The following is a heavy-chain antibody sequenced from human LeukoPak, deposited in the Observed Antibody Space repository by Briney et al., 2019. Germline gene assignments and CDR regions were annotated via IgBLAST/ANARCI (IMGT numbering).Heavy chain of an antibody. D-gene: IGHD2-2*01. CDR1: GYSISSGYY. Sequence: SETLSLTCTVSGYSISSGYYWGWIRQPPGKGLEWIGSIYHSGSTYYNPSLKSRVTISVDTSKDQSSLKLSSVTAADTAVYYCGRDSRGPDVWGKGTTVTVSS. CDR3: GRDSRGPDV. V-gene: IGHV4-38-2*02. J-gene: IGHJ6*04. CDR2: IYHSGST.